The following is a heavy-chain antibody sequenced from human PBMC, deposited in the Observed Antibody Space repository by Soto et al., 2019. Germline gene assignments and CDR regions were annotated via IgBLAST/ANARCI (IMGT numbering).Heavy chain of an antibody. V-gene: IGHV5-10-1*01. CDR2: IDPSDSYT. Sequence: PGESLKISCRGSGYSFTSHWITWVRQTPGKGLEWMGRIDPSDSYTNYSPSFQGRVTISADRSISTAFLQWSSLEASDTAIYYCARRLSGPKEEYNAYYFYGLDVWGQGTTVTVSS. CDR1: GYSFTSHW. D-gene: IGHD1-1*01. J-gene: IGHJ6*02. CDR3: ARRLSGPKEEYNAYYFYGLDV.